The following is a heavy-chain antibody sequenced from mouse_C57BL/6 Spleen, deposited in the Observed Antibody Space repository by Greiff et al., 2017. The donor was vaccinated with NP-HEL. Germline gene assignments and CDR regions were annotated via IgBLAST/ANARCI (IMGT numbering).Heavy chain of an antibody. V-gene: IGHV1-15*01. CDR1: GYTFTDYE. J-gene: IGHJ4*01. D-gene: IGHD3-3*01. Sequence: VQLQQSGAALVRPGASVTLSCKASGYTFTDYEMHWVKQTPVHGLEWIGAIDPETGGTAYNQKFKGKAILTADKSSSTAYMELRSLTSEDSAVYYCTRRDHYYAMDYWGQGTSVTVSS. CDR3: TRRDHYYAMDY. CDR2: IDPETGGT.